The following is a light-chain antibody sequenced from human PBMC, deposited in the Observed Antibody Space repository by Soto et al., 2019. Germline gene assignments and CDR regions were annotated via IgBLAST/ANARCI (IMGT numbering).Light chain of an antibody. J-gene: IGLJ2*01. V-gene: IGLV2-23*01. CDR2: EGS. CDR1: SSDVGTYNL. Sequence: QSVLTQPASVSGSPGQSITISCTGTSSDVGTYNLVSWHQHHPGKAPKLIIYEGSKRPSGVSNRFSGSKSGNTASLTISGLQGEDEADYYCCSFAVGSTLVFGGGTKLAVL. CDR3: CSFAVGSTLV.